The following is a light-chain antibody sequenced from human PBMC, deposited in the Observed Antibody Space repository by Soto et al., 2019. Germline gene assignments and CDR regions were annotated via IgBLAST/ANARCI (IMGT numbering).Light chain of an antibody. CDR1: QRISTS. Sequence: TQSPSTLSASVGDRVTITCRASQRISTSLAWYQQKPGQAPRLLIYGDSTRAAGIPARFSGSGSGTDFTLTISGLETEDFAVYFCLHRNNWPPRFTFGPGTAVEVK. CDR3: LHRNNWPPRFT. J-gene: IGKJ3*01. V-gene: IGKV3-11*01. CDR2: GDS.